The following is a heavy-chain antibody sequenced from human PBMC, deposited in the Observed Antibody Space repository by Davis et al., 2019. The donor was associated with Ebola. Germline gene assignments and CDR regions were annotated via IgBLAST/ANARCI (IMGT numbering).Heavy chain of an antibody. J-gene: IGHJ4*02. V-gene: IGHV1-69*04. Sequence: AASVKVSCKASGGTFSSYAISWVRQAPGQGLEWMGRIIPILGIANYAQKFQGRVTMTTDTSTSTAYMELSSLRSEDTAVYYCAREVGPIDYWGQGTLVTVSS. CDR2: IIPILGIA. CDR1: GGTFSSYA. CDR3: AREVGPIDY. D-gene: IGHD1-26*01.